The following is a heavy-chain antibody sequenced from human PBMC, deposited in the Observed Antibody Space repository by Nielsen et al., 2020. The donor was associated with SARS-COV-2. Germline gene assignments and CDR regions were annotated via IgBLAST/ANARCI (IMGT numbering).Heavy chain of an antibody. CDR3: ARVGRMITFGGVMGY. CDR2: ISSSSSTI. Sequence: GESLKISCAASGFTFSSYSMNWVRQAPGKGLEWVSYISSSSSTIYYADSVKGRFTISRDNAKNSLYLQMNSLRAEDTAVYYCARVGRMITFGGVMGYWGQGTLVTVSS. J-gene: IGHJ4*02. V-gene: IGHV3-48*04. D-gene: IGHD3-16*01. CDR1: GFTFSSYS.